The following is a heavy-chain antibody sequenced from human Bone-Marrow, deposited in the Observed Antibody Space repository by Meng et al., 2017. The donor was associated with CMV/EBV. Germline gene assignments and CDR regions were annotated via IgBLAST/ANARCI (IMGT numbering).Heavy chain of an antibody. CDR3: ARDLSGISDWFDP. Sequence: GGSLRLSCAASGFTFSDYYMSWIRQAPGKGLEWVSYISSSGSTIYYADSVKGRFTISRDNSKNTLYLQMNSLRAEDTAVYYCARDLSGISDWFDPWGQGTRVTVYS. CDR2: ISSSGSTI. V-gene: IGHV3-11*04. CDR1: GFTFSDYY. D-gene: IGHD6-13*01. J-gene: IGHJ5*02.